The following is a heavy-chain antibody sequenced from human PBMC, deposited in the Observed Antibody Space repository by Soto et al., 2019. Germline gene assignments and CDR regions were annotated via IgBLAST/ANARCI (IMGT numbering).Heavy chain of an antibody. CDR2: MNPNSGKT. V-gene: IGHV1-8*01. J-gene: IGHJ5*02. D-gene: IGHD2-2*01. Sequence: ASVKVSCKASGYTFASYDINWVRQATGQGLEWMGWMNPNSGKTVYAQKFQGRVIMTRNTSISTAYMELNSLRSDDTAVYYCARNRVPTTISSPVYNWFDPWGQGTLVTFSS. CDR1: GYTFASYD. CDR3: ARNRVPTTISSPVYNWFDP.